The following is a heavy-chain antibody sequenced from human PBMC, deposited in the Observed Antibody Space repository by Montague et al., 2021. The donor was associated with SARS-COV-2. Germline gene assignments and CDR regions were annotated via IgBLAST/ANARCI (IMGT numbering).Heavy chain of an antibody. Sequence: CAISGDSVSRNSAAWNWIRQSPSRGLEWLGRTYYRSKWYNDHAVSVKRRITINPDTSQNQISLQLNSVTPEDTAVYYCSRTSASSDYWGQGTLVTVSS. J-gene: IGHJ4*02. CDR3: SRTSASSDY. CDR2: TYYRSKWYN. CDR1: GDSVSRNSAA. V-gene: IGHV6-1*01. D-gene: IGHD1-26*01.